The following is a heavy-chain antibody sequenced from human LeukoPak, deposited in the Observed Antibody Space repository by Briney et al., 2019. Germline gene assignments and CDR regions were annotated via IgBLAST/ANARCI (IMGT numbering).Heavy chain of an antibody. CDR3: ARDKAPRYTYGFGH. CDR1: GYTCITYG. Sequence: GASVKVSFTASGYTCITYGISWVRQAPGQGLEWMGWISPYDGSTNFAQNLQGRVTMTTDTITSTAFMELRSLRFEDTALYYCARDKAPRYTYGFGHWGQGTLVTVSS. J-gene: IGHJ4*02. CDR2: ISPYDGST. V-gene: IGHV1-18*01. D-gene: IGHD5-18*01.